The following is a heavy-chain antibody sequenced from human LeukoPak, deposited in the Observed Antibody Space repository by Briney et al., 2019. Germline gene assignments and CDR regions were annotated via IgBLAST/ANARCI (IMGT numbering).Heavy chain of an antibody. CDR3: ATDRGWRTSGYYLYYFEY. Sequence: GGSLRLSCAASGFTFSSYAMSWVRQAPGKGLEWVTSIKHDGSEKYYVDSVRGRFTISRDNTMNSLYLQMSSLRAEDTAVYYCATDRGWRTSGYYLYYFEYWGQGTLVTYSS. CDR2: IKHDGSEK. V-gene: IGHV3-7*01. CDR1: GFTFSSYA. D-gene: IGHD3-3*01. J-gene: IGHJ4*02.